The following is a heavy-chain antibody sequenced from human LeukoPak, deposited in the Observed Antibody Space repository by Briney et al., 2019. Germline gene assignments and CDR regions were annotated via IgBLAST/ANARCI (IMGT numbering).Heavy chain of an antibody. CDR2: INHSGST. D-gene: IGHD2-2*01. Sequence: SETLSLTCAVYGGSFSGYYWSWIRQPLGKGLEWIGEINHSGSTNYNPSLKSRVTISVDTSKNQFSLKLSSVTAADTAVYYCARIGYCSSTSCYAFDIWGQGTMVTVSS. CDR3: ARIGYCSSTSCYAFDI. CDR1: GGSFSGYY. V-gene: IGHV4-34*01. J-gene: IGHJ3*02.